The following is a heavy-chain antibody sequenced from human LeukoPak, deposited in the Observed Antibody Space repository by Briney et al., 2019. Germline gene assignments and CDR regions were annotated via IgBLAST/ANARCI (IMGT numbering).Heavy chain of an antibody. CDR2: IYYSGST. J-gene: IGHJ4*02. D-gene: IGHD3-10*01. Sequence: SETLSLTCTVSGGSISSYYWSWIRQPPGKGLEWIGYIYYSGSTNYNPSLKSRVTISVDTSKNQFSLKLSSVTAADTAVYYCARRPPYGPFDYWGQGTLVTVSS. CDR1: GGSISSYY. V-gene: IGHV4-59*08. CDR3: ARRPPYGPFDY.